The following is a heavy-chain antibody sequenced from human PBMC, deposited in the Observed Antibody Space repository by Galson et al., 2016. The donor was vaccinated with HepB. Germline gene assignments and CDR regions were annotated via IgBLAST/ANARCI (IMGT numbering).Heavy chain of an antibody. CDR1: GGSISSSSYS. Sequence: SETLSLTCTVSGGSISSSSYSWGWIRQPPGKGLEWIGSIDYTGNTYYSPSLQSRLTISADTSKNQFSLKLSSVTTADTAVYYCASPYVRGGFWNDFWGQGTLVTVSS. J-gene: IGHJ4*02. CDR2: IDYTGNT. D-gene: IGHD3-16*01. V-gene: IGHV4-39*01. CDR3: ASPYVRGGFWNDF.